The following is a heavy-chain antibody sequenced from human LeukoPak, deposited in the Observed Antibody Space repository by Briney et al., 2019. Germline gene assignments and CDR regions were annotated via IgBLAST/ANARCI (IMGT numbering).Heavy chain of an antibody. D-gene: IGHD2-15*01. CDR1: GYTFTSYD. CDR2: VNPNSGNT. CDR3: ARSTCSGGSCYSGY. V-gene: IGHV1-8*01. Sequence: ASVKVSCKASGYTFTSYDINWVRQATGQGLEWMGWVNPNSGNTGYAQKFQGRVTMTRNTSISTAYMELSSLRSEDTAVYYCARSTCSGGSCYSGYWGQGTLVTVSS. J-gene: IGHJ4*02.